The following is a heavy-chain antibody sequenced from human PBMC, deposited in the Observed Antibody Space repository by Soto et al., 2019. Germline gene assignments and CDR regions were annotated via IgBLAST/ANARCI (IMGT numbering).Heavy chain of an antibody. V-gene: IGHV4-4*02. CDR1: GGSISSSNW. J-gene: IGHJ6*02. Sequence: KPSETLSLTCAVSGGSISSSNWWSWVRQPPGKGLEWIGEIYHSGSTNYNPSLKSRVTISVEKSKNQFSLKLSSVTAADTAVYYCASQGRDYYYYGMDVWGQGTTVTVSS. CDR3: ASQGRDYYYYGMDV. CDR2: IYHSGST.